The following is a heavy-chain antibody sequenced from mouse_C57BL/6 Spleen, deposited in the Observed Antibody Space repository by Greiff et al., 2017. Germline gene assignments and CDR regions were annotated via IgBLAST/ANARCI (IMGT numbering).Heavy chain of an antibody. CDR2: IYPGDGDT. J-gene: IGHJ2*01. D-gene: IGHD1-1*01. Sequence: QVQLQQSGPELVKPGASVKISCKASGYAFSSSWMNWVGQRPGKGLEWIGRIYPGDGDTNYNGKFKGKATLTADKSSSTAYMQLSSLTSEDSAVYFCARNGYGSSFDYWGQGTTLTVSS. CDR1: GYAFSSSW. CDR3: ARNGYGSSFDY. V-gene: IGHV1-82*01.